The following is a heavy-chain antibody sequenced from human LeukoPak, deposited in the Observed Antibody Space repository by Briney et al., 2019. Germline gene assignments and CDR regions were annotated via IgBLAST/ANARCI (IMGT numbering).Heavy chain of an antibody. CDR3: ARGYCSSTSCYPGDY. J-gene: IGHJ4*02. CDR1: GGSISSYY. V-gene: IGHV4-59*08. CDR2: IYYSGST. D-gene: IGHD2-2*01. Sequence: SETLSLTCTVSGGSISSYYWSWIRQPPGKGLEWIGYIYYSGSTNYNPSLKSRVTISVDTSKNQFSLKLSPVTAADTAVYYCARGYCSSTSCYPGDYWGQGTLVTVSS.